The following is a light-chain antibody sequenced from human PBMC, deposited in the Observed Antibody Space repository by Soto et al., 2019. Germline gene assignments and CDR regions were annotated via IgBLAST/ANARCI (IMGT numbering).Light chain of an antibody. CDR2: AAS. Sequence: DLQMTQSPSTLSASFGDRVTITCRASQSISKWLAWYQQKTGKAPKVLIFAASTLQSGVPSRLSGSGSGTDLNLTISRLQPEDFATYYCQQLESYPSTCGGGTKVDIK. CDR1: QSISKW. J-gene: IGKJ4*01. V-gene: IGKV1-5*01. CDR3: QQLESYPST.